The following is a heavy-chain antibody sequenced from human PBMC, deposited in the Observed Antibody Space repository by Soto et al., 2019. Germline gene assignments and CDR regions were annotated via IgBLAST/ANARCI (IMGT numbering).Heavy chain of an antibody. CDR2: IIPILGIA. J-gene: IGHJ5*02. Sequence: SVKVSCKASGGTFSSYTISSVRQAPGQGLEWMGRIIPILGIANYAQKFQGRVTITADKSTSTASMELSRLRSEDTAVYYCARARTGRNNWFDPWGQGTLVTVSS. CDR1: GGTFSSYT. CDR3: ARARTGRNNWFDP. V-gene: IGHV1-69*02. D-gene: IGHD6-6*01.